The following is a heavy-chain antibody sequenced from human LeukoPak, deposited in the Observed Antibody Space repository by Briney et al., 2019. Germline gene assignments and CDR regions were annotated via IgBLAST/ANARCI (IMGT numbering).Heavy chain of an antibody. CDR2: IYTSGST. D-gene: IGHD3-3*01. CDR1: GGSISSNY. Sequence: PSETLSLTCTVSGGSISSNYWSWIRQPAGKGLEWIGRIYTSGSTNYNPSLKSRVTISVDKSKNQFSLKLSSVTAADTAVYYCARDSPPNYDFWPSGAFDIWGQGTMVTVSS. J-gene: IGHJ3*02. CDR3: ARDSPPNYDFWPSGAFDI. V-gene: IGHV4-4*07.